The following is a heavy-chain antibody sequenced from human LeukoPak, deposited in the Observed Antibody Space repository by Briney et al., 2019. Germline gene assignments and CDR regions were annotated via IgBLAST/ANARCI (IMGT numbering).Heavy chain of an antibody. CDR3: ARDRPGRYCSTTSCYSASPFDP. D-gene: IGHD2-2*02. CDR2: IIPRFGTA. CDR1: RGTFSSYA. Sequence: GALVKVSCKASRGTFSSYAISWVRQAPGQGLEWMGGIIPRFGTANYAQKFQGRVTITADESTSTAYMELSSLRSEDTAVYYCARDRPGRYCSTTSCYSASPFDPWGQGTLVTVSS. V-gene: IGHV1-69*13. J-gene: IGHJ5*02.